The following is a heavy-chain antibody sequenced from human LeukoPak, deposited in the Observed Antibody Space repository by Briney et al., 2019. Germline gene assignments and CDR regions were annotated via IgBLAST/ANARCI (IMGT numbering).Heavy chain of an antibody. J-gene: IGHJ6*03. CDR2: IHYTGMS. Sequence: RPSETLSLTCTVSSGSMTTYYWSWVRQPSGKGLEWIGYIHYTGMSNYNPSLRGRVVISLDTPRNQFSLRLNSVTAADTAVYYCARLLPNTLPGLPYNYHYLDVWGKGTTVTVSS. CDR1: SGSMTTYY. V-gene: IGHV4-59*01. D-gene: IGHD2/OR15-2a*01. CDR3: ARLLPNTLPGLPYNYHYLDV.